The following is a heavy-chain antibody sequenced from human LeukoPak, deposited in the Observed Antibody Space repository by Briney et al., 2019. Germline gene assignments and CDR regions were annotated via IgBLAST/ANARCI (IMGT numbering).Heavy chain of an antibody. CDR2: INHSGST. CDR3: ARFRSDNILNGGVPQAAFDI. J-gene: IGHJ3*02. Sequence: PSETLSLTCAVYGGSFSGYYWSWIREPPGKGLEWIGEINHSGSTNYNPSLKSRVTISVDTSKNQFSLKLSSVTAADTAVYYCARFRSDNILNGGVPQAAFDIWGQGTMVTVSS. CDR1: GGSFSGYY. V-gene: IGHV4-34*01. D-gene: IGHD3-10*01.